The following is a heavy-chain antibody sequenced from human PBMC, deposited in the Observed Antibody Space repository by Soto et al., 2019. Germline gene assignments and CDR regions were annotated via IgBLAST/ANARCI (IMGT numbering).Heavy chain of an antibody. CDR2: INHSGST. V-gene: IGHV4-34*01. CDR3: ARAPLGSGFFGAFDI. D-gene: IGHD3-3*01. CDR1: GGSFSGYY. J-gene: IGHJ3*02. Sequence: QVQLQQWGAGLLKPSETLSLTCAVYGGSFSGYYWSWIRQPPGKGLEWIGEINHSGSTNYNPSLKIRVTISVDTSKNQFSLKLSSVTAADTAVYYCARAPLGSGFFGAFDIWGQGTMVTVSS.